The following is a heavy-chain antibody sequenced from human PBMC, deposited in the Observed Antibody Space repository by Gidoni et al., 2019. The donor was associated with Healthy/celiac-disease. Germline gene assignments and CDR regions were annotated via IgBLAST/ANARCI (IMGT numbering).Heavy chain of an antibody. CDR2: IYYSGST. V-gene: IGHV4-39*07. Sequence: QLQLQESGPGLVKPSETLSLTCTVSGGSISSSSYYWGWIRQPPGKGLEWIGSIYYSGSTYYNPSLKSRVTISVDTSKNQFSLKLSSVTAADTAVYYCAREALEYSSSSLDYYYYYGMDVWGQGTTVTVSS. CDR3: AREALEYSSSSLDYYYYYGMDV. J-gene: IGHJ6*02. D-gene: IGHD6-6*01. CDR1: GGSISSSSYY.